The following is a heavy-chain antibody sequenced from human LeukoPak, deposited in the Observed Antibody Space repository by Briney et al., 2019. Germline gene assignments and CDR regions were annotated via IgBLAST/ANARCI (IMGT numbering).Heavy chain of an antibody. CDR2: ISESGAIT. V-gene: IGHV3-23*01. Sequence: GGSLRLSCAASGFTFSSYAMNWVRQAPGKGLKWVSGISESGAITHYADSVKGRFTISRGNSKTTVFLQMNSLRAEDTAVYYCAVSVRFERVWHYFNNWGQGTQVTVSS. CDR1: GFTFSSYA. CDR3: AVSVRFERVWHYFNN. J-gene: IGHJ4*02. D-gene: IGHD3-9*01.